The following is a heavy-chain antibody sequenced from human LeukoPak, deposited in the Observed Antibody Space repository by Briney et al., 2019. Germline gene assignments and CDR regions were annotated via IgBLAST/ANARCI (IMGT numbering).Heavy chain of an antibody. Sequence: GSLRLSCAASGFTFSSYAMHWVRQAPGKGLEWEAVISYDGSNKYYADSVKGRFTISRDNSKNTLYLQMNSLRDDDTAVYYCARDSPRITSGNFLYYFDYWGQGTLVTVSS. CDR3: ARDSPRITSGNFLYYFDY. D-gene: IGHD3-10*01. V-gene: IGHV3-30-3*01. J-gene: IGHJ4*02. CDR2: ISYDGSNK. CDR1: GFTFSSYA.